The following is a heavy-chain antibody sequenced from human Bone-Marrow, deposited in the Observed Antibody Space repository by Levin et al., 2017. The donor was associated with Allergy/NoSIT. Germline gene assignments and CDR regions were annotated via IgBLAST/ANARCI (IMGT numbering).Heavy chain of an antibody. Sequence: GGSLRLSCSASGFTFSSYAMHWVRQAPGKRPEYVSVISSNGGSTNYADSVKGRFTISRDNSKNTLNLQLNSLRTEDTAVYYCVRGRDGYKWWGQGTLVTVSS. CDR1: GFTFSSYA. D-gene: IGHD5-24*01. J-gene: IGHJ4*02. CDR2: ISSNGGST. CDR3: VRGRDGYKW. V-gene: IGHV3-64D*08.